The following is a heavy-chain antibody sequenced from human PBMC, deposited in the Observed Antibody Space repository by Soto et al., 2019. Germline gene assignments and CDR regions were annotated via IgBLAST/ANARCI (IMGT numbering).Heavy chain of an antibody. V-gene: IGHV3-23*01. D-gene: IGHD2-15*01. CDR3: AKDFRVGSYAYFDY. CDR2: ISGSGGST. J-gene: IGHJ4*02. Sequence: AGGSLRLSCAASGFTFSSYAMSWVRQAPGKGLEWVSAISGSGGSTYYADSVKGRFTISRDNSKNTLYLQMNSLRAEDTAVYYCAKDFRVGSYAYFDYWGQGTLVTVS. CDR1: GFTFSSYA.